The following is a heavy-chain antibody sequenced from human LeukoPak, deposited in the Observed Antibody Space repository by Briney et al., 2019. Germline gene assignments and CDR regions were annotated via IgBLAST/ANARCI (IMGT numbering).Heavy chain of an antibody. CDR3: AREYSSSSHYYFDY. D-gene: IGHD6-13*01. CDR2: ISAYNGNT. CDR1: GYTFTSYG. V-gene: IGHV1-18*01. J-gene: IGHJ4*02. Sequence: GASVKVSFKASGYTFTSYGISWVRQAPGQGREWMGWISAYNGNTNYAQKFQGRVTITADESTSTAYMELSSLRSEDTAVYYCAREYSSSSHYYFDYWGQGTLVTVSS.